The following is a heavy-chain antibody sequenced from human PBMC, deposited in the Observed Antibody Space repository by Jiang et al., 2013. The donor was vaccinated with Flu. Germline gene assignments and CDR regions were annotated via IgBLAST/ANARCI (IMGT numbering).Heavy chain of an antibody. V-gene: IGHV3-30*02. D-gene: IGHD6-19*01. CDR2: IRYDASNK. J-gene: IGHJ5*01. CDR1: GFIFNNHG. CDR3: AKDGPIVVTGIRPYNWLDS. Sequence: CAASGFIFNNHGMHWAARLQARGWMGAFIRYDASNKFYADSVKGRFTISRDNSKNTLYLQMNSLRTEDTAVYYCAKDGPIVVTGIRPYNWLDSWGQGTLVTVFS.